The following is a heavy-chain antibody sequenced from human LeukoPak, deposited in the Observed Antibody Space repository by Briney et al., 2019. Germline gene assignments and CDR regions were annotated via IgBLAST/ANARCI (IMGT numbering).Heavy chain of an antibody. CDR3: ARHWGQRGYSGHERERGYALDI. CDR2: IYYSGST. V-gene: IGHV4-39*01. CDR1: GGPISSSSYY. Sequence: SETLSLTCTVSGGPISSSSYYWGWIRQPPGKGLEWIGSIYYSGSTYYNPSLKSRVTISVDTSKNQFSLKLSSVTAADTAVYYCARHWGQRGYSGHERERGYALDIWGQGTMVTVSS. J-gene: IGHJ3*02. D-gene: IGHD5-12*01.